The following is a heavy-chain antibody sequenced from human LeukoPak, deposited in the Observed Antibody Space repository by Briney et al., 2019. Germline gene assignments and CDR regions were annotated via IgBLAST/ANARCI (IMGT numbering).Heavy chain of an antibody. J-gene: IGHJ4*02. CDR2: INPNSGGT. V-gene: IGHV1-2*02. Sequence: GASVKVSCKASGYTFTFYYMHWVRQAPGQGLEWMGWINPNSGGTNYAQKFQGRVTMTRDTSISTAYMELSRLRSDDTAVYYCARDERYDSSGYPFDYWGQGTLVTVSS. D-gene: IGHD3-22*01. CDR3: ARDERYDSSGYPFDY. CDR1: GYTFTFYY.